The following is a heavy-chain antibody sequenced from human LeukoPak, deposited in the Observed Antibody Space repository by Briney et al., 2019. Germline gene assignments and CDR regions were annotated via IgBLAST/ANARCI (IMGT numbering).Heavy chain of an antibody. CDR3: GRDLGTHGGYVDP. D-gene: IGHD5-12*01. CDR1: GFIFSSYE. CDR2: ISTSDSTM. V-gene: IGHV3-48*03. J-gene: IGHJ5*02. Sequence: GGCLRLSCAASGFIFSSYEMNWVRPAPGKGLDWVSYISTSDSTMNYADSVKGRFTISRDNAKNSLYLQMDSLRVEDTGIYYCGRDLGTHGGYVDPWGEGTLVTVSS.